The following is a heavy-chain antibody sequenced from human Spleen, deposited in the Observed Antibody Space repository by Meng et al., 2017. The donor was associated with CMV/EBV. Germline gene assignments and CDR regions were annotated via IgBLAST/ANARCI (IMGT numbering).Heavy chain of an antibody. CDR1: GFTFSSYW. CDR2: INSDGSST. Sequence: GESLKISCAASGFTFSSYWMHWVRQAPGKGLVWVSRINSDGSSTSYADSVKGRFSISRDNAKNTLYLQMNSLRAEDTAVYYCARGLYSSSVYYYYYGMDVWVQGTTVTVSS. D-gene: IGHD6-6*01. V-gene: IGHV3-74*01. J-gene: IGHJ6*02. CDR3: ARGLYSSSVYYYYYGMDV.